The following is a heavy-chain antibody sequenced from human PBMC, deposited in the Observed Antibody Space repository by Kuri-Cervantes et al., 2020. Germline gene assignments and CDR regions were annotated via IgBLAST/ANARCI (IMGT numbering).Heavy chain of an antibody. Sequence: ESLKISCTVSGGSISSYYWSWIRQPAGKGLEWIGRIYTSGSTNYNPSLKSRVTMSVDTSKNQFSLKLSSVTAADTAVYYCARDHAKWELTYYYYGMDVWGQGTTVTGSS. V-gene: IGHV4-4*07. D-gene: IGHD1-26*01. CDR2: IYTSGST. CDR3: ARDHAKWELTYYYYGMDV. CDR1: GGSISSYY. J-gene: IGHJ6*02.